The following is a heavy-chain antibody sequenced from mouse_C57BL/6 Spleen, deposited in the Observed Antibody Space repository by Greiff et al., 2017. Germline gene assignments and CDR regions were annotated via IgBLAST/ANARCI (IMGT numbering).Heavy chain of an antibody. CDR1: GFTFSDYG. CDR2: ISSGSSTI. D-gene: IGHD4-1*01. CDR3: ARAGEGYYAMDY. V-gene: IGHV5-17*01. Sequence: EVMLVESGGGLVKPGGSLKLSCAASGFTFSDYGMHWVRQAPEKGLEWVAYISSGSSTIYYADTVKGRFTISRDNAKNTLFLQMTSLRSEDTAMYYCARAGEGYYAMDYWGQGTSVTVSS. J-gene: IGHJ4*01.